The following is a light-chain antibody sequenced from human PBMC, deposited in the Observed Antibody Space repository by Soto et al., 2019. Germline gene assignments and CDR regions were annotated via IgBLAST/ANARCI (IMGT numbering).Light chain of an antibody. CDR2: DVS. V-gene: IGLV2-8*01. CDR1: SSDVGGYNY. J-gene: IGLJ2*01. Sequence: QSALTQPPSASGSPGXSVTISCTGTSSDVGGYNYVSWYQQHPGKAPKLMIYDVSKRPSGVPDRFSGSKSGNTASLTVSGLQAEDEADYYCSSYAGSTVVFGGGTKLTVL. CDR3: SSYAGSTVV.